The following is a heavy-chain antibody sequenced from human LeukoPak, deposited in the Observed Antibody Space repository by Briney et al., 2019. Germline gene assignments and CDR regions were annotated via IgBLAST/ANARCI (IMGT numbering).Heavy chain of an antibody. V-gene: IGHV4-59*08. D-gene: IGHD5-18*01. CDR3: ARASGYSYGSDY. J-gene: IGHJ4*02. Sequence: SETLSLTCTVSGGSLTGYFWSWIRQPPGKELEWIGYVFYSGSTRYNPSLKSRVTTSVDTSKNQFSLRLTSVTAADTAVYYCARASGYSYGSDYWGQGTLVTVSS. CDR1: GGSLTGYF. CDR2: VFYSGST.